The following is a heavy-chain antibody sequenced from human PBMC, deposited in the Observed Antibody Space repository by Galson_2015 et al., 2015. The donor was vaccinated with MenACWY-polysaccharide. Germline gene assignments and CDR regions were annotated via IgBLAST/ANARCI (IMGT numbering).Heavy chain of an antibody. Sequence: SLRLSCAASGFTFSSYAMSWVRQAPGKGLEWVSAISGSGGSTYYADSVKGRFTISRDNSKNTLYLQMNSLRAQDTAVYYCAKVIAVAGKRAVVGGMDVWGQGTTVTVSS. V-gene: IGHV3-23*01. D-gene: IGHD6-19*01. CDR1: GFTFSSYA. CDR3: AKVIAVAGKRAVVGGMDV. CDR2: ISGSGGST. J-gene: IGHJ6*02.